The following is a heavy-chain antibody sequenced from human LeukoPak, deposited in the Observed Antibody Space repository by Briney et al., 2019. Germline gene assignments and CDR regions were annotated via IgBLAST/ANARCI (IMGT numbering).Heavy chain of an antibody. J-gene: IGHJ5*02. D-gene: IGHD3-10*01. CDR2: ISAYNGET. CDR3: ARGRRRDQYWFDP. V-gene: IGHV1-18*01. Sequence: ASVKVSCKASGYTFTSYGISWVRQAPGQGLEWMGWISAYNGETDYAQKFQGRVTMIAYTSSNTVDMELRSLTSDDTAVYYCARGRRRDQYWFDPWGQGTLVTVSS. CDR1: GYTFTSYG.